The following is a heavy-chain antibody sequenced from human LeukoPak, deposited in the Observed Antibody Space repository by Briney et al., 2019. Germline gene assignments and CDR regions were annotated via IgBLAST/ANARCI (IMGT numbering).Heavy chain of an antibody. CDR3: ARMMTPRLYYDSSGYYYGAFDI. J-gene: IGHJ3*02. CDR1: GYTITDYY. V-gene: IGHV1-2*02. CDR2: INPNSGGT. Sequence: ASVKVSCKASGYTITDYYIHWVRQAPGQGLEWMGWINPNSGGTNYAQKLQGRVTMTTDTSTSTAYMELWSLRSDDTAMYYCARMMTPRLYYDSSGYYYGAFDIWGQGTMVTVSS. D-gene: IGHD3-22*01.